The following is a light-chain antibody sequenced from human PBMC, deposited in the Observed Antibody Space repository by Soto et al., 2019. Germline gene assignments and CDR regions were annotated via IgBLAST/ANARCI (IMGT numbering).Light chain of an antibody. Sequence: QSVLTQPASVSGSPGQSITISCTGTSSDVGNYIYVSWFQHHPGKAPKLMIYKVSNRPSGVSNRFSASKSGNTASLTISGLQAEDEADYYCSSYTSNNTPFVFGTGTKVTVL. CDR1: SSDVGNYIY. CDR2: KVS. CDR3: SSYTSNNTPFV. J-gene: IGLJ1*01. V-gene: IGLV2-14*01.